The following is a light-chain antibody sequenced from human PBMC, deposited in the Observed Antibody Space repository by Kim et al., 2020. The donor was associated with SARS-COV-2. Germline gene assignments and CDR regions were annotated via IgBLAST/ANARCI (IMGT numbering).Light chain of an antibody. CDR1: SGSIASNY. J-gene: IGLJ2*01. CDR3: QSYDSTHVV. Sequence: NFMLTQPHSVSEPPGKTVTISCTRSSGSIASNYVQWYQQRPGSAPTTVIYEDNQRPSGVPDRFSGSIDSSSNSASLTISGLKTEDEADYYCQSYDSTHVVFGGGTQLTVL. CDR2: EDN. V-gene: IGLV6-57*04.